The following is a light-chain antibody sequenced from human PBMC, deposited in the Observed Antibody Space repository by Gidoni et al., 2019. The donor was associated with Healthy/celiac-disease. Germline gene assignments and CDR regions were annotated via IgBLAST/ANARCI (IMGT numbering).Light chain of an antibody. J-gene: IGKJ1*01. CDR3: QQYGSSPT. V-gene: IGKV3-20*01. CDR1: QSVSSSY. CDR2: GAS. Sequence: DIVLTQSPGTLSLSPGERATLSCRASQSVSSSYLARYQQKPGQAPRLLIYGASSRATGIPDRFSGSGSGTDFTLTISRLEPEDVAVYYCQQYGSSPTFGQGTKVEIK.